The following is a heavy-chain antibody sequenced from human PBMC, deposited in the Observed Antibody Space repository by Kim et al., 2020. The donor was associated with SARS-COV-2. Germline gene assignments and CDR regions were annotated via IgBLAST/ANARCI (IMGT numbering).Heavy chain of an antibody. D-gene: IGHD3-22*01. Sequence: PALKSRVTISVDTSKNQFSLKLSSVTAADTAVYYCARLGKYYYDSSGFNGWGQGTLVTVSS. J-gene: IGHJ4*02. CDR3: ARLGKYYYDSSGFNG. V-gene: IGHV4-30-2*04.